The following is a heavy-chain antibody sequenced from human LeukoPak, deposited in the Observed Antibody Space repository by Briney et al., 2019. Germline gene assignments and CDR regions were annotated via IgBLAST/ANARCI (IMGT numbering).Heavy chain of an antibody. CDR2: ISGSGSNT. Sequence: GGSLRLSCAVSGVTFRNYAFSWVRQAPGKGLEWVSIISGSGSNTHYADSVKGRFTISRDNSKNTPYLEMNSLRVEDTAVYYCAKDRTEVGPTNCNYWGQGTLVTVSS. D-gene: IGHD1-26*01. CDR1: GVTFRNYA. V-gene: IGHV3-23*01. J-gene: IGHJ4*02. CDR3: AKDRTEVGPTNCNY.